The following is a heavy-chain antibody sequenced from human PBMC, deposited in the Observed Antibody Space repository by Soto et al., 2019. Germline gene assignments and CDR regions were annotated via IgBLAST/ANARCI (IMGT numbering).Heavy chain of an antibody. CDR3: TTDRSGFTMVRGGAAPPDY. V-gene: IGHV3-15*01. D-gene: IGHD3-10*01. J-gene: IGHJ4*02. Sequence: GGSLRLSCAASGFTFSNAWMSWVRQAPGKGLEWVGRIKSKTDGGTTDYAAPVKGRFTISRDDSKNTLYLQMNSLKTEDTAVYYCTTDRSGFTMVRGGAAPPDYWGQGTLVTVSS. CDR1: GFTFSNAW. CDR2: IKSKTDGGTT.